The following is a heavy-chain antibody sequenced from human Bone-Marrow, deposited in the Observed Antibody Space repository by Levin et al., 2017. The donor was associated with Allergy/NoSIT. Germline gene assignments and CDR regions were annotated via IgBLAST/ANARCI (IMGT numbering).Heavy chain of an antibody. Sequence: SETLSLTCTVSGGSISGDYYWSWIRQPPGKGLEWIGYIYYTGTIYYNPSLKSRVSISVELSENQLSLKLNPVTAADTAVYYCARYEKYSSRWFGAPVGYFDAWGQGTLDNVSS. J-gene: IGHJ4*02. CDR2: IYYTGTI. V-gene: IGHV4-30-4*01. D-gene: IGHD3-10*01. CDR1: GGSISGDYY. CDR3: ARYEKYSSRWFGAPVGYFDA.